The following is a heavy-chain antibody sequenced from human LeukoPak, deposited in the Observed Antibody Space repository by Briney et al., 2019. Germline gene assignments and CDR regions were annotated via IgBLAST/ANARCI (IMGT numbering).Heavy chain of an antibody. Sequence: SETLSLTCTVSGGSISSYYWSWIRQPPGKGLEWIGYIYYSGSTNYNPSLKSRVTISVDTSKNQFSLKLSSVTAADTAVYYCARQYPITMVRGVIMTPDAFDIWGQGTMVTVSS. CDR2: IYYSGST. D-gene: IGHD3-10*01. CDR3: ARQYPITMVRGVIMTPDAFDI. V-gene: IGHV4-59*08. J-gene: IGHJ3*02. CDR1: GGSISSYY.